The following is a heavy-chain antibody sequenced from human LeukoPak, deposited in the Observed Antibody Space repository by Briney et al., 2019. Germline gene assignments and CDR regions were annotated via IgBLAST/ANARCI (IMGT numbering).Heavy chain of an antibody. CDR3: AREIAAARSAFDI. J-gene: IGHJ3*02. D-gene: IGHD6-13*01. CDR2: INHRGST. V-gene: IGHV4-34*01. Sequence: SETLSLTCAVYGGSFGGYYWSWIRQPPGKGLEWIGEINHRGSTNYNPSLKSRVTISVDTSKNQFSLKLSSVTAADTAVYYCAREIAAARSAFDIWGQGTMVTVSS. CDR1: GGSFGGYY.